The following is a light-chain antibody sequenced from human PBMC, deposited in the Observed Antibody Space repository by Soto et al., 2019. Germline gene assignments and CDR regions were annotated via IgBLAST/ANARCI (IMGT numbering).Light chain of an antibody. Sequence: EIVFTQSPATLSLSPGERATLSCRASQSVSSYLAWYQQKPGQAPRLLTHGASTRATGIPARFSGVGSGTEFTLTISSLQSEDFAVYYCQQYNKWPQTFGQGTRLEIK. CDR1: QSVSSY. CDR2: GAS. J-gene: IGKJ5*01. V-gene: IGKV3-15*01. CDR3: QQYNKWPQT.